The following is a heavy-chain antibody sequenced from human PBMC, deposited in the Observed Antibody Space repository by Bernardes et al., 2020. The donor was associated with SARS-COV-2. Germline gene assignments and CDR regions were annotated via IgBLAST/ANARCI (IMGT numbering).Heavy chain of an antibody. CDR2: INHSGST. CDR1: GGSFSGYY. J-gene: IGHJ3*02. Sequence: SETLSLTCAVYGGSFSGYYWSWIRQPPGKGLEWIGEINHSGSTNYNPSLKSRVTISVDTSKNQFSLKLSSVTAADTAVYYCARDTTTSSGHAFDIWGQGTMVTVSS. D-gene: IGHD3-22*01. V-gene: IGHV4-34*01. CDR3: ARDTTTSSGHAFDI.